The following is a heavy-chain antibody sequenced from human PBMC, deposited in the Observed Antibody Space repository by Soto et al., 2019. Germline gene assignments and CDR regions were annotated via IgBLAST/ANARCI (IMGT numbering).Heavy chain of an antibody. V-gene: IGHV3-74*01. CDR3: GRDVHIAEADS. J-gene: IGHJ4*02. CDR2: IRGDGMRT. Sequence: GGSLRLSCAASGFAFSNYWMHWVRRAPGKGLVWVSRIRGDGMRTDYADSVKGRFTISRDNAQNTVYLQMSSLRVEDTAVYYCGRDVHIAEADSWGQGTLVTVSS. D-gene: IGHD6-13*01. CDR1: GFAFSNYW.